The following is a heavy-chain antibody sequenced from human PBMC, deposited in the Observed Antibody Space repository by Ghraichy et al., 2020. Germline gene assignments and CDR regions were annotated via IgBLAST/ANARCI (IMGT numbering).Heavy chain of an antibody. CDR3: ARGGYSGYDFDY. D-gene: IGHD5-12*01. J-gene: IGHJ4*02. V-gene: IGHV4-34*01. Sequence: SETLSLTCAVYGGSFSGYYWSWIRQPPGKGLEWMGEINHSGSTNYNPSLKSRVTISVDTSKNQFSLKLSSVTAADTAVYYCARGGYSGYDFDYWGQGTLVTVSS. CDR1: GGSFSGYY. CDR2: INHSGST.